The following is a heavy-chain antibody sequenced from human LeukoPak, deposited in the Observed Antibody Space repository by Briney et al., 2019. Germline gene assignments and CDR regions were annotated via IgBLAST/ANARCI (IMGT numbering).Heavy chain of an antibody. J-gene: IGHJ4*02. CDR3: AKDRMYTNCPRGFEY. CDR2: IRGSGDNT. V-gene: IGHV3-23*01. Sequence: GGSLRLSCAASGFIFSNYAMTWVRQAPGRGLEWVSSIRGSGDNTDYADSVKGRFTISRDNSKNTLDLQMSSQRPEDTAVYYCAKDRMYTNCPRGFEYWGQGALVTVSS. D-gene: IGHD4-11*01. CDR1: GFIFSNYA.